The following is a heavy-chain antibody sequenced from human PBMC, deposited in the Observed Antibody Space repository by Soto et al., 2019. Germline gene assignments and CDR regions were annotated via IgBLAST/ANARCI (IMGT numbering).Heavy chain of an antibody. CDR3: ARGGGSAYVTPPISNWFDP. CDR1: GFIVSRNY. V-gene: IGHV3-53*02. D-gene: IGHD3-22*01. CDR2: IDGGGYT. J-gene: IGHJ5*02. Sequence: EVQLVETGGGLIQPGGSLRLSCAASGFIVSRNYMYWVRQAPGKGLEWVSVIDGGGYTYYADSVKGRFTISRDNSKNTLHLQMNSLRAEDSAVYYCARGGGSAYVTPPISNWFDPWGQVTLVTVSS.